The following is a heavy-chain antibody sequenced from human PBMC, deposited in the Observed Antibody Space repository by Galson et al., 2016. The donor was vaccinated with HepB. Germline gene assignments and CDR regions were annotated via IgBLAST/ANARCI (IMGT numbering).Heavy chain of an antibody. J-gene: IGHJ5*02. CDR3: ARDFLYAHDL. D-gene: IGHD3-16*01. Sequence: SLRLSCAASGFTLSSYWMAWVRHTPSQGLEWVANIKQDGSEEYYVDSVEGRFIISRDNTKNSLYLQMHSLRADDTAVYYCARDFLYAHDLWGPGTLVTVSS. CDR2: IKQDGSEE. V-gene: IGHV3-7*03. CDR1: GFTLSSYW.